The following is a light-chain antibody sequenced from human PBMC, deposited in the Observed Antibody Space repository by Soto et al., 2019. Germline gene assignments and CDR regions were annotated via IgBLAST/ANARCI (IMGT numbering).Light chain of an antibody. V-gene: IGLV1-40*01. J-gene: IGLJ2*01. CDR1: SSNIGAGYD. CDR3: QSYDSSLSVYVV. CDR2: GNS. Sequence: QLVLTQPPSVSGAPGQRVTISCTGNSSNIGAGYDVHWYQQVPGTAPKLLIYGNSNRPSGVPDRFSGSKSGTSASLAITGLQAEDEADHYCQSYDSSLSVYVVFGGGTKLTVL.